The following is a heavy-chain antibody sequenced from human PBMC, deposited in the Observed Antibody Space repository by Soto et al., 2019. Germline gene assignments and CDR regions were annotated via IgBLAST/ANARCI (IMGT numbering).Heavy chain of an antibody. CDR1: GFTFDDYA. V-gene: IGHV3-9*01. J-gene: IGHJ3*02. CDR3: AKGRRYPDAFDI. Sequence: EVQLVESGGGLVQPGRSLRLSCAASGFTFDDYAMHWVRQAPGKGLEWVSGISWNSGSIGYADSVKGRFTISRDNAKNSLYLQMNSLRAEDTALYYCAKGRRYPDAFDIWGQGTMVTVSS. D-gene: IGHD2-2*02. CDR2: ISWNSGSI.